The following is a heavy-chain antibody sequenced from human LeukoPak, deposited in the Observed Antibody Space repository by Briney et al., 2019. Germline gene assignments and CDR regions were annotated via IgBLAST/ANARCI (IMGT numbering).Heavy chain of an antibody. D-gene: IGHD5-18*01. CDR3: AKEGNTAMAFDY. CDR1: GFTFSSYI. V-gene: IGHV3-23*01. CDR2: ISGSGGST. J-gene: IGHJ4*02. Sequence: PGGSPRLSCAASGFTFSSYIMSWVRQAPGKGLEWVSGISGSGGSTSYADSVKGRFTTSRDKSKNTLYLQMNSLRAEDTAVYYCAKEGNTAMAFDYWGQGTLVTASS.